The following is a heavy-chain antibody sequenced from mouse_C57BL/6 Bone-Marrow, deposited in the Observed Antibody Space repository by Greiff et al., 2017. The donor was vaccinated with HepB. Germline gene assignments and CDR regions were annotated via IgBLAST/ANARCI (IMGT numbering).Heavy chain of an antibody. J-gene: IGHJ3*01. Sequence: EVQLQQPGAELVKPGASVKLSCKASGYTFTSYWMHWVKQRPGQGLEWIGMIDPEDGETKYAPKFQGKATITADTSSNTAYLQLSSLTSEDTAVYYCASPWDGGFAYWGQGTLVTVSA. CDR3: ASPWDGGFAY. D-gene: IGHD4-1*01. V-gene: IGHV14-2*01. CDR1: GYTFTSYW. CDR2: IDPEDGET.